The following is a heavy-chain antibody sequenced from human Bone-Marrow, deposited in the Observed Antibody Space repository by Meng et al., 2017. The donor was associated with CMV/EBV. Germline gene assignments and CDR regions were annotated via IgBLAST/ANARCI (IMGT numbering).Heavy chain of an antibody. V-gene: IGHV1-18*01. CDR2: ISAYNGNT. CDR1: GFTFTSYG. CDR3: ARGDYHEGAGYYYYYYGMDV. D-gene: IGHD1-26*01. Sequence: GESLKISCAASGFTFTSYGISWVRQAPGQGLEWMGWISAYNGNTNYAQKLQGRVTMTTDTSTSTAYMELRSLRSEDTAVYYCARGDYHEGAGYYYYYYGMDVWGQGTTVTVSS. J-gene: IGHJ6*02.